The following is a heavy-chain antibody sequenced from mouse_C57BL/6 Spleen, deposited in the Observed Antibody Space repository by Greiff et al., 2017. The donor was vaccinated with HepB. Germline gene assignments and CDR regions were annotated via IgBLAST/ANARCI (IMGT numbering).Heavy chain of an antibody. CDR3: ASHYYGSSY. Sequence: QVQLQQPGAELVRPGPSVKLSCKASGYTFTSYWMHWVKQRPGQGLEWIGVIDPSDSYTNYNQKCKGKATLTVDTSSSTAYMQLSSLTSEDSAVYYCASHYYGSSYWGQGTTLTVSS. CDR1: GYTFTSYW. D-gene: IGHD1-1*01. V-gene: IGHV1-59*01. CDR2: IDPSDSYT. J-gene: IGHJ2*01.